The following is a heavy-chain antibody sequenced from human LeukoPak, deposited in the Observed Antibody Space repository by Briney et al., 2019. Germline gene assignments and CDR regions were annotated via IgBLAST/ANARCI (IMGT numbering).Heavy chain of an antibody. Sequence: ASVKVSCKASGYTFTSYGISWARQAPGQGLEWMGWISAYNGNTNYAQKLQGRVTMTTDTSTSTAYMELRSLRSDDTAVYYCARARGRGHYYYMDVWGKGTTVTVSS. J-gene: IGHJ6*03. D-gene: IGHD3-16*01. V-gene: IGHV1-18*01. CDR3: ARARGRGHYYYMDV. CDR1: GYTFTSYG. CDR2: ISAYNGNT.